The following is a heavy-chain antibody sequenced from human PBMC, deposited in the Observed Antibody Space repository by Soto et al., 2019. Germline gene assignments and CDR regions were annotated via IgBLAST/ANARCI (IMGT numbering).Heavy chain of an antibody. V-gene: IGHV3-30*04. CDR2: ISYDGSNK. CDR3: ARDRISGSGGDHAGPFYY. J-gene: IGHJ4*02. CDR1: GFTFSSYA. Sequence: GGSLRLSCAASGFTFSSYAMHWVRQAPGKGLEWVAVISYDGSNKYSADSVKGRFTISRDNSKNTLYLQMNSLRAEDTAVYYCARDRISGSGGDHAGPFYYWGQGTLVTVSS. D-gene: IGHD2-15*01.